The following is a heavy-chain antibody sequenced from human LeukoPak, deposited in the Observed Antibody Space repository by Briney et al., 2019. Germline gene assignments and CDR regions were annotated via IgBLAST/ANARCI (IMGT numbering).Heavy chain of an antibody. CDR3: ARLYSSGWYADDAFDI. V-gene: IGHV4-59*01. CDR2: IYYSGST. D-gene: IGHD6-19*01. CDR1: GGSISSYY. Sequence: SETLSLTCTVSGGSISSYYWSWIRQPPGKGLEWLGYIYYSGSTNYNPSLKSRVTISVDTSKNQFSLKLSSVTAADTAVYYCARLYSSGWYADDAFDIWGQGTMSPSLQ. J-gene: IGHJ3*02.